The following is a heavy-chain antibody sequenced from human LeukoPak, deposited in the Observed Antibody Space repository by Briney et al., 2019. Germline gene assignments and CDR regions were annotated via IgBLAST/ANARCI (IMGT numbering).Heavy chain of an antibody. CDR3: ATEYCSGGSCYPDAFDI. J-gene: IGHJ3*02. V-gene: IGHV4-38-2*01. D-gene: IGHD2-15*01. Sequence: SETLFLTCAVSGYSISSGYYWGWIRQPPGKGLEWIGSIYHSGSTYYNPSLKSRVTISVDTSKNQFSLKLSSVTAADTAVYYCATEYCSGGSCYPDAFDIWGQGTMVTVSS. CDR2: IYHSGST. CDR1: GYSISSGYY.